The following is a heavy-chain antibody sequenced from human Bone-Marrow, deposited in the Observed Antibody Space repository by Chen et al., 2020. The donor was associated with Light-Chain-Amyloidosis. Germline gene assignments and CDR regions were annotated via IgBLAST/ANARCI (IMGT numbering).Heavy chain of an antibody. D-gene: IGHD3-3*01. J-gene: IGHJ3*02. CDR3: VRGPSDVKWGVVIRAEAFDI. CDR2: SFYGDIT. V-gene: IGHV4-39*07. Sequence: QLQLQESGPGLVAPSETLSLTCPVSGAPISSSSSYWGRIRQSPGKGPEWIGGSFYGDITYYSPSLKSRVSVSADPSKNQVSLELTSLTAGDTAIYYCVRGPSDVKWGVVIRAEAFDIWGQGTTVTVSS. CDR1: GAPISSSSSY.